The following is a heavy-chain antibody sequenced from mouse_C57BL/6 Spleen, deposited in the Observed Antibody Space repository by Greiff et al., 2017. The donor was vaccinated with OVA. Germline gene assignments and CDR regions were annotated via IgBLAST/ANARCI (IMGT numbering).Heavy chain of an antibody. D-gene: IGHD2-13*01. CDR3: ARDDDYSYFDY. CDR1: GYSITSGYY. CDR2: ISYDGCN. V-gene: IGHV3-6*01. Sequence: EVQLVESGPGLVKPSQSLSLTCSVTGYSITSGYYWNWIRQFPGNKLEWMGYISYDGCNNYTPSLKNRIHITRDTSKNQFFLKLNSVTTEDTAKYYSARDDDYSYFDYWGQGTTLTVSS. J-gene: IGHJ2*01.